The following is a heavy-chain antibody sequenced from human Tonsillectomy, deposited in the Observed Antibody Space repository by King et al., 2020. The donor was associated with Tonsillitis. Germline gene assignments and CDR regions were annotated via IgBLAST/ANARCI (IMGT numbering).Heavy chain of an antibody. V-gene: IGHV1-69*11. D-gene: IGHD6-13*01. CDR1: GCTFSSYA. CDR3: ARGVAAAGTADAFDV. J-gene: IGHJ3*01. CDR2: IIPILGTA. Sequence: QLVQSGAEVKKPGSSVKVSCKASGCTFSSYAISGVRQAPGQGLEWMGGIIPILGTANYAQKFQGTVTITADESTSTAYMGLSSLGSDDTAVYYCARGVAAAGTADAFDVWGHGTMVSVSS.